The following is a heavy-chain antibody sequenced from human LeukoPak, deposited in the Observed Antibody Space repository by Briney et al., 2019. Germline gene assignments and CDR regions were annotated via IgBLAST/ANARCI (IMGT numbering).Heavy chain of an antibody. D-gene: IGHD2-2*01. CDR1: GGTFSSYA. CDR2: IIPIFGTA. CDR3: VNLAYCSSTSCYPRPVDY. J-gene: IGHJ4*02. Sequence: ASVKVSCKASGGTFSSYAISWVRQAPGQGLEWMGGIIPIFGTANYAQKFQGRVTITTDESTSTAYMELSSLRSEDTAVYYCVNLAYCSSTSCYPRPVDYWGQGTLVTVSS. V-gene: IGHV1-69*05.